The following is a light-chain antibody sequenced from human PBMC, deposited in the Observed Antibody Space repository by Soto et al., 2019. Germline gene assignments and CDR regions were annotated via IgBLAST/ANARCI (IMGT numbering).Light chain of an antibody. CDR1: QSVSSNY. V-gene: IGKV3-20*01. Sequence: EIVLTQSPGTLSLSPGERATLSCRASQSVSSNYLAWYQQKPGQAPTLLIFTASIRATGISDRFSGSGSGTDFTLTISRLEPEDFAVYYCQQYGSSPRTFGQGTKVDI. CDR3: QQYGSSPRT. CDR2: TAS. J-gene: IGKJ1*01.